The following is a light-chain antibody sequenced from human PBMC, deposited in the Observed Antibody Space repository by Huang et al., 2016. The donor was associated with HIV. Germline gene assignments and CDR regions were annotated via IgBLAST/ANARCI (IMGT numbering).Light chain of an antibody. Sequence: EIVMTQSPATRSVSPGERATLSCRASQTVSTYLAWYQQKPGQSPRLLIYGASTRATDIPARFSGSGSGTEFTLTISSLQSEDFALYYCQQYDNWPLTFGGGTKVEIK. CDR1: QTVSTY. CDR3: QQYDNWPLT. CDR2: GAS. J-gene: IGKJ4*01. V-gene: IGKV3-15*01.